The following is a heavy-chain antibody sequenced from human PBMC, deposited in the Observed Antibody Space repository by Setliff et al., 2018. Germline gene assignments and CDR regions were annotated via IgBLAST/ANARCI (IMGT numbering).Heavy chain of an antibody. CDR1: GYTFTTNW. CDR3: ATLGTVVVDAFDF. CDR2: IYPGDSDI. Sequence: GESLKISCKGSGYTFTTNWIAWVRQMPGKGLEWMGIIYPGDSDIRYSPSFQGRVTISADKSISTAYLQWSSLKASDTAMYYCATLGTVVVDAFDFWGQGTRVTVSS. V-gene: IGHV5-51*01. J-gene: IGHJ3*01. D-gene: IGHD2-15*01.